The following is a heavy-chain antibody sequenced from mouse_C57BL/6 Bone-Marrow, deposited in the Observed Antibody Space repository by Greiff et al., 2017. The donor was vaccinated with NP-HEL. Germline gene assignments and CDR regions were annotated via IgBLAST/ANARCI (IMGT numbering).Heavy chain of an antibody. J-gene: IGHJ2*01. Sequence: QVQLQQSGAELVKPGASVKLSCKASGYTFTSYWMQWVKQRPGQGLEWIGEIDPSDSYTNYNQKFKGKATLTVVTSSSTAYMQLSSLTSEDSAVYYCARKGFDYWGQGTTLTVSS. CDR3: ARKGFDY. CDR2: IDPSDSYT. V-gene: IGHV1-50*01. CDR1: GYTFTSYW.